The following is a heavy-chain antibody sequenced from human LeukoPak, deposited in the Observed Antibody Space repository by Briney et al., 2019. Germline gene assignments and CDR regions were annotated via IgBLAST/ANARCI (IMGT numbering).Heavy chain of an antibody. CDR1: GGSISSGGYY. D-gene: IGHD3-10*01. CDR3: ARVNYGSATKEDY. J-gene: IGHJ4*02. Sequence: SQTLSLTCTVSGGSISSGGYYWSWTRQHPGKGLEWIGYIYYSGSAYYNPSLKSRVTISVDTSENQFSLKLSSVTAADTAVYYCARVNYGSATKEDYWGQGTLVTVSS. V-gene: IGHV4-31*03. CDR2: IYYSGSA.